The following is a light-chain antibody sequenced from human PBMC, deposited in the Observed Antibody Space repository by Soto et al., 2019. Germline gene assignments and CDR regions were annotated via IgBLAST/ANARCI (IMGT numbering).Light chain of an antibody. Sequence: QSVLPQPPSASGSPGQSVTISCTGTSSDIGGYNYVSWYQQHPGKAPKLMIYEVSKRPSGVPARFSASKSGNTASLTVSGLPPEDEADYYCSSYAASNDLGVFGTGTKVTVL. CDR3: SSYAASNDLGV. J-gene: IGLJ1*01. V-gene: IGLV2-8*01. CDR2: EVS. CDR1: SSDIGGYNY.